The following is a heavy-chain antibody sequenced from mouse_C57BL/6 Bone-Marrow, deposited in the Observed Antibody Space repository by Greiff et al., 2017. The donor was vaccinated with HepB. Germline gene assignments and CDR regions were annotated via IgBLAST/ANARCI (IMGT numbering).Heavy chain of an antibody. CDR3: ARRGYYGSRGGDYFDY. CDR2: ISSGGSYT. V-gene: IGHV5-6*02. Sequence: EVMLVESGGDLVKPGGSLKLSCAASGFTFSSYGMSWVRQTPDKRLEWVATISSGGSYTYYPDSVKGRFTISRDNAKNTLYLQMSSLKSEDTAMYYGARRGYYGSRGGDYFDYGGQGTTLTVSS. CDR1: GFTFSSYG. D-gene: IGHD1-1*01. J-gene: IGHJ2*01.